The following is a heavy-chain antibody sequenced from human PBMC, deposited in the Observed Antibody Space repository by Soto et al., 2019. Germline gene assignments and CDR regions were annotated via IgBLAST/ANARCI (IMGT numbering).Heavy chain of an antibody. D-gene: IGHD2-2*01. CDR2: IIPIFGTA. CDR3: ARGEVVPAANNYGMDV. Sequence: ASVKVSCKASGGTFSSYAISWVRQAPGKGLEWMGGIIPIFGTANYAQKFQGRVTITADESTSTAYMELSSLRSEDTAVYYCARGEVVPAANNYGMDVWGQGTTVTVSS. CDR1: GGTFSSYA. V-gene: IGHV1-69*13. J-gene: IGHJ6*02.